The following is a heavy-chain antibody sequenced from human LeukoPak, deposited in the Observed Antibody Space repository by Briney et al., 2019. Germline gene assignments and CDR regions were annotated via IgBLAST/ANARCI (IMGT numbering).Heavy chain of an antibody. CDR1: GYTFTSYY. J-gene: IGHJ4*02. CDR2: INPTGGIT. V-gene: IGHV1-46*04. Sequence: GASLKVSCTASGYTFTSYYMRWVRQAPGQGLECMGIINPTGGITSNAQKLQGSVTPTTDTTTSTVYIELCRLRSEATGVYFSAREDSSGWYVSAGWGQRSLVTVSS. CDR3: AREDSSGWYVSAG. D-gene: IGHD6-19*01.